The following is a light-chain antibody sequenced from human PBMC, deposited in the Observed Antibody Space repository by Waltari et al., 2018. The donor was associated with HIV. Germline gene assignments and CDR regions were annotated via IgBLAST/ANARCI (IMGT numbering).Light chain of an antibody. V-gene: IGLV1-40*01. CDR1: SSHIGAGYD. CDR2: GNI. Sequence: QSVLTQPPSVSGAPGQRVTISCTGRSSHIGAGYDVHWYQQLPGTAPNLLINGNINRPSGVPDRFSDSKSGTSASLAITGLQAEDEADYYCQSYDSSLSGSIFGGGTKLTVL. CDR3: QSYDSSLSGSI. J-gene: IGLJ2*01.